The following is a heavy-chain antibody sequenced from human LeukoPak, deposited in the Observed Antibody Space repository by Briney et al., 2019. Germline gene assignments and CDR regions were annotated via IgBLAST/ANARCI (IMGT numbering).Heavy chain of an antibody. CDR2: INSDGSST. V-gene: IGHV3-74*01. J-gene: IGHJ4*02. CDR1: GFMFSSNW. D-gene: IGHD1-26*01. CDR3: ARVTVGAFDY. Sequence: GGSLRLSCAASGFMFSSNWMSWVRLAPGKGLAWVSRINSDGSSTTYADSVKGRFTISRDNAKNTVYLQMNNLRAEDTAVYYCARVTVGAFDYWGQGTLVTVSS.